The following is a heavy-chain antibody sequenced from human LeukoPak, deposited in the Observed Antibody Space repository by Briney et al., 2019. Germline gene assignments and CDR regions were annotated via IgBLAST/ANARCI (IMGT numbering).Heavy chain of an antibody. V-gene: IGHV3-21*06. J-gene: IGHJ4*02. D-gene: IGHD3-22*01. CDR2: INSGGTTT. CDR3: LRGDSRDF. CDR1: GFAFSTYT. Sequence: GSLGLSCAACGFAFSTYTMNWARQARGKGLEWVASINSGGTTTHYAFSVKGRFPISRDNAQNVLYLQMNGLRGDDAALYYCLRGDSRDFWGQGTLVTVSS.